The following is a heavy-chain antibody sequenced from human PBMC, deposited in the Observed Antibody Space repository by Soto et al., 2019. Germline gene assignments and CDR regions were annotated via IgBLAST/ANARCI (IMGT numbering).Heavy chain of an antibody. J-gene: IGHJ5*02. CDR1: GGSISSGGYS. CDR2: IYHSGST. D-gene: IGHD3-10*01. V-gene: IGHV4-30-2*01. Sequence: QLQLQESGSGLVKPSQTLSLTCAVSGGSISSGGYSWGWIRQPPGKGLEWIGYIYHSGSTYYNPSRKSRVTISVDRSKNQFSVKLSSVTAADTAVYYCARASRAVADRPNGGMVRGVPFDPWGQGTLVTVSS. CDR3: ARASRAVADRPNGGMVRGVPFDP.